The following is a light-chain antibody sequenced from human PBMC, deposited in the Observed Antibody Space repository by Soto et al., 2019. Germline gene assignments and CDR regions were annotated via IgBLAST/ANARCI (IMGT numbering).Light chain of an antibody. J-gene: IGLJ1*01. V-gene: IGLV1-40*01. CDR2: GTS. CDR3: QSYDSSLSLYV. CDR1: SSNIGAGYD. Sequence: QSVLTQPPSVSGAPGQRATISCPGSSSNIGAGYDVHWYQQLPGTAPKLLIYGTSNRPSGVPDRFSGSKSGTSASLAITGLQAEDEADYYCQSYDSSLSLYVFGTGTKVTVL.